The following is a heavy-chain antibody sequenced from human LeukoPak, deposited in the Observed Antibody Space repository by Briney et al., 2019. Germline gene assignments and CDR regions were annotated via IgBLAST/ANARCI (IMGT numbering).Heavy chain of an antibody. CDR3: AKDSDGYSSSLIDY. Sequence: GGSLRLSCAASGFTFDDYAMHWVRQAPGKGLEWVSGISWNSGSIGYADSVKGRFTISRDNAKNSLYLQMNSLRAEDTALYYCAKDSDGYSSSLIDYWGQGTLVTVSS. V-gene: IGHV3-9*01. J-gene: IGHJ4*02. D-gene: IGHD6-13*01. CDR1: GFTFDDYA. CDR2: ISWNSGSI.